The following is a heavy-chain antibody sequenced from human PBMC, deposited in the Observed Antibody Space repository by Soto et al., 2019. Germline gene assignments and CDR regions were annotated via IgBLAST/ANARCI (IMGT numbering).Heavy chain of an antibody. D-gene: IGHD5-12*01. J-gene: IGHJ5*02. V-gene: IGHV3-33*01. CDR2: IWYHGTTK. CDR3: ARDVDRTSHLNWFDP. CDR1: GFSLSGYG. Sequence: GGSLRLSCEVSGFSLSGYGMHWVRQAPGKGLEWVAVIWYHGTTKNFADSVKGRFTFSRDFSKNPLYLQLDSLKVEDTVFYYCARDVDRTSHLNWFDPWGQGVMVTVS.